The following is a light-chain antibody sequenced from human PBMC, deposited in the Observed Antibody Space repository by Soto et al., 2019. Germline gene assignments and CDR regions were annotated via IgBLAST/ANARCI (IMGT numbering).Light chain of an antibody. J-gene: IGKJ4*01. V-gene: IGKV3-11*01. CDR2: DAY. CDR3: QQYNNWPRAT. Sequence: EVVLTQSPFTLSLSPGERSTLSCIASQIFRGLLAWYQQKPGQAPRLLIYDAYNRATGIPPRFSGSGSGTDFTLTVSSLEPEDFAVYYCQQYNNWPRATFGGGTKVDI. CDR1: QIFRGL.